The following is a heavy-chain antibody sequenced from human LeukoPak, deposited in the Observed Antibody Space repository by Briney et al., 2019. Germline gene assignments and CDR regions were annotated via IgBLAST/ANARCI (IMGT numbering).Heavy chain of an antibody. J-gene: IGHJ4*02. D-gene: IGHD3-10*01. V-gene: IGHV4-59*08. CDR3: ARLWFGVQTFDY. CDR2: ISYSGST. Sequence: PSETLSLTCGVFGGSISSYSWSWIRQPPGKGLEWIGYISYSGSTNYNPSLMSRVTISIHTSKNQFSLKLSSVAAADTAVYYCARLWFGVQTFDYWGQGSLVTVSS. CDR1: GGSISSYS.